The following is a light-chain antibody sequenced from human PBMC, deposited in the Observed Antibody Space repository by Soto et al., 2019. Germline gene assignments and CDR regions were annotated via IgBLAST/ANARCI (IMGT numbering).Light chain of an antibody. V-gene: IGLV2-11*01. CDR2: EVT. CDR1: SSDVGGYNH. J-gene: IGLJ3*02. Sequence: QSALTQPRSVSGSPGQSVTISCTGTSSDVGGYNHVSWYQQHPGKAPKLIIYEVTNRPSGVSDRFSGSKSGNTASLTISGLQAEDEADYHCSSYIRSSSSWVFGGGTKVTVL. CDR3: SSYIRSSSSWV.